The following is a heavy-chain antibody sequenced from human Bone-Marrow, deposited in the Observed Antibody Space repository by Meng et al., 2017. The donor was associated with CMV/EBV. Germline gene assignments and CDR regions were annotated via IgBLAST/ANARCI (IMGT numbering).Heavy chain of an antibody. D-gene: IGHD2-21*02. J-gene: IGHJ4*02. Sequence: GGSLRLSCAGSGFTFSNFWMSWVRQAPGRGLEWVANIKRDGSETHYEDSVKGRFTISRDNAKNSVYLQMNSLRAEDTAVYYCARAGGSRVTDYDYWGQGTLVNVSS. CDR1: GFTFSNFW. CDR3: ARAGGSRVTDYDY. V-gene: IGHV3-7*01. CDR2: IKRDGSET.